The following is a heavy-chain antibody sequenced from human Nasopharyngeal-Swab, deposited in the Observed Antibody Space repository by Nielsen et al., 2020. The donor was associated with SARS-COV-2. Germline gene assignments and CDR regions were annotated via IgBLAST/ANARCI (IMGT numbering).Heavy chain of an antibody. V-gene: IGHV3-30-3*01. CDR3: ARTDSSGYYPVTYYYYGMDV. CDR2: ISYDGSNK. J-gene: IGHJ6*02. D-gene: IGHD3-22*01. Sequence: VRQAPGKGLEWVAVISYDGSNKYYADSVKGLFTISRDNSKNTLYLQMNSLRAEDTAVYYCARTDSSGYYPVTYYYYGMDVWGQGTTVTVSS.